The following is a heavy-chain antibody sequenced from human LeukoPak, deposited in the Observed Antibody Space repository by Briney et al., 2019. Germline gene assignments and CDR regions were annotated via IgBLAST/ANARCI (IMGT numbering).Heavy chain of an antibody. J-gene: IGHJ6*04. CDR1: GYTFTGYY. V-gene: IGHV1-2*04. CDR3: ARAAGRSPYYYYGMDV. Sequence: ASAKVSCKASGYTFTGYYMHWVRQAPGQGLEWMGWINPNSGGTNYAQKFQGWVTMTRDTSISTAYMELSRLRSDDTAVYYCARAAGRSPYYYYGMDVWGKGTTVTVSS. CDR2: INPNSGGT.